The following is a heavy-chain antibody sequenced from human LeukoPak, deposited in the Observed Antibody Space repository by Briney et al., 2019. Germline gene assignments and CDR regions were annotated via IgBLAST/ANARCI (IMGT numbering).Heavy chain of an antibody. Sequence: GGSLRLSCAASGFTFSSYAMHWVRQAPGKGLEWVAVISYDGSNKYYADSVKGRFTISRDNSKNTLYLQMNSLRAEDTAVYYCARGDSYGSYLDYWGQGTLVTVSS. CDR2: ISYDGSNK. J-gene: IGHJ4*02. CDR1: GFTFSSYA. V-gene: IGHV3-30*04. CDR3: ARGDSYGSYLDY. D-gene: IGHD2-21*01.